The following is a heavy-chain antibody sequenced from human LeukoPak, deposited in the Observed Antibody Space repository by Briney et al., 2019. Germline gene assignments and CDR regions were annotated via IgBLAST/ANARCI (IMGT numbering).Heavy chain of an antibody. CDR2: INHRGDGT. D-gene: IGHD2-21*01. CDR3: ARALIVVNRIFDY. CDR1: GFTFSNYA. V-gene: IGHV3-23*01. J-gene: IGHJ4*02. Sequence: GGSLRLSCAASGFTFSNYAMSWVRQAPGKGLEWVSAINHRGDGTWHADSVKGRFTFSRDNSKNTMYLQMNSLRVEDTAVYYCARALIVVNRIFDYWGQGTLVTVSS.